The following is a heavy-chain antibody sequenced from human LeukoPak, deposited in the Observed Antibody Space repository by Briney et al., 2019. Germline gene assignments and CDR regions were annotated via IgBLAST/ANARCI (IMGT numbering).Heavy chain of an antibody. CDR1: GGSISSGSYY. Sequence: HSETLSLTCTVSGGSISSGSYYWSWIRQPAGKGLEWIGRIYPSGSTNYNPSLKSRVTMSVDTSNNQFSLKLSSVTAADMAVYYCARVTGYTIEDYFDYWGQGTLVTVSS. D-gene: IGHD3-9*01. V-gene: IGHV4-61*02. J-gene: IGHJ4*02. CDR3: ARVTGYTIEDYFDY. CDR2: IYPSGST.